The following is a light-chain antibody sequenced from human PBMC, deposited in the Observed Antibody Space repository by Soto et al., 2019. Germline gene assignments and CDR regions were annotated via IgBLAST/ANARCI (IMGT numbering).Light chain of an antibody. CDR2: DVF. J-gene: IGKJ4*01. Sequence: DIQMTQSASSLPASVGDTVTISCQASQDISKYSNWFKQKPGKAPKLLIYDVFNVETGVPSRFSGRGSGTDFTLIISNLQPEDFATYYCQQYDQLPITYGGGTKVDI. CDR1: QDISKY. CDR3: QQYDQLPIT. V-gene: IGKV1-33*01.